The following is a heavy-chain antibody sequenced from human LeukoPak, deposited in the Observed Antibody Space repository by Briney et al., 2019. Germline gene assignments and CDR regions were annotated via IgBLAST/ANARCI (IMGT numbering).Heavy chain of an antibody. D-gene: IGHD3-16*02. CDR1: GGTFSSYA. J-gene: IGHJ5*02. CDR2: IIPIFGTA. V-gene: IGHV1-69*13. Sequence: SVKVSCKASGGTFSSYAISWVRQAPGQGLEWMGGIIPIFGTASYAQKFQGRVTITADESTSTAYMELSSLRSEDTAVYYCARTYDYVWGSYRSWGQGTLVTVSS. CDR3: ARTYDYVWGSYRS.